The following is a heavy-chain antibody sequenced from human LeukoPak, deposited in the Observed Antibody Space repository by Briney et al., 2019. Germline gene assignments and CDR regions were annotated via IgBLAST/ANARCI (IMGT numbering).Heavy chain of an antibody. D-gene: IGHD2-2*01. J-gene: IGHJ6*02. Sequence: SEILSLTCIVSGGSFSGYYWSWIRQPPGKGLEWIGEINHSGSTNYNPSLKSRVTISVDTSKNQFSLKLSSVTAADTAVYYCARVGYCSSTSCYSPSMDVWGQGTTVTVSS. V-gene: IGHV4-34*01. CDR2: INHSGST. CDR1: GGSFSGYY. CDR3: ARVGYCSSTSCYSPSMDV.